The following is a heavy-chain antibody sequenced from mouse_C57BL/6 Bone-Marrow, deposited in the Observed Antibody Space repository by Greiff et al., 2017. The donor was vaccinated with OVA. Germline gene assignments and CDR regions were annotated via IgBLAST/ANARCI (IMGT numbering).Heavy chain of an antibody. V-gene: IGHV1-39*01. J-gene: IGHJ3*01. CDR2: INPNYGPT. CDR1: GYSFTDYN. D-gene: IGHD2-1*01. Sequence: EVQLQQSGPELVKPGASVTISCKASGYSFTDYNMNWVKQSNGKSLEWIGVINPNYGPTSYNQKFKGKATLTVDQSSSTAYMQLNSLTSEDSAVYYCAREEYYGNYEAWFAYWGQGTLVTVSA. CDR3: AREEYYGNYEAWFAY.